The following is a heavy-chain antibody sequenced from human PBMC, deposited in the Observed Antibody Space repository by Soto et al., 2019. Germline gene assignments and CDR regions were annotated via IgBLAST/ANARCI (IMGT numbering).Heavy chain of an antibody. D-gene: IGHD3-3*01. J-gene: IGHJ6*02. CDR2: IYHSGST. CDR1: GYSISSGYY. CDR3: ARGGAWGFGVVIKSVDYYGMDV. V-gene: IGHV4-38-2*01. Sequence: PSETLSLTCAVSGYSISSGYYWGCIRQPPGKGLEWIGSIYHSGSTYYNPSLKSRVTISVDTSKNQFSLKLSSVTAADTAVYYCARGGAWGFGVVIKSVDYYGMDVWGQGTTVTVSS.